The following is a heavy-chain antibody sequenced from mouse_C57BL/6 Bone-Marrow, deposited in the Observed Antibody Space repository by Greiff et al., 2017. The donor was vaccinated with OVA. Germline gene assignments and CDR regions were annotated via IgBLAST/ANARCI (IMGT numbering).Heavy chain of an antibody. Sequence: EVKLMESGGDLVKPGGSLKLSCAASGFTFSSYGMSWVRQTPDKRLEWVATISSGGSYTYYPDSVKGRFTISRDNAKNTLYLQMSSLKSEDTAMYYCARHYYGNYFYYAMDYWGQGTSVTVSS. CDR3: ARHYYGNYFYYAMDY. D-gene: IGHD2-1*01. CDR1: GFTFSSYG. V-gene: IGHV5-6*01. CDR2: ISSGGSYT. J-gene: IGHJ4*01.